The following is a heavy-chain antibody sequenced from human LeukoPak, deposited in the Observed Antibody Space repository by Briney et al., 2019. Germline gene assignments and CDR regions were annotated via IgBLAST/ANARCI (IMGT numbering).Heavy chain of an antibody. CDR1: GFTFSSYG. Sequence: GGSLRLSCAASGFTFSSYGMHWVRQAPGKGLEWVAVISYDVGKKYYADSVKGRFTISRDNSKNTLYLQMNSLRAEDTALYYCARDDREWLVPPTSCDYWGQGTLVTVSS. D-gene: IGHD6-19*01. V-gene: IGHV3-30*03. CDR3: ARDDREWLVPPTSCDY. CDR2: ISYDVGKK. J-gene: IGHJ4*02.